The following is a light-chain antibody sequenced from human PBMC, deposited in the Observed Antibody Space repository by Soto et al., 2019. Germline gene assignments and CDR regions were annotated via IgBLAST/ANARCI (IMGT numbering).Light chain of an antibody. CDR2: GNN. Sequence: QSVLTQPPSVSGAPGQRVTISCTGSSSNIGAGYDVHWYQQLPGTAPKLLIYGNNNRPSGVPDRFSGSKSGTSASLAITGLQDEDEADYYCQSYDSSLNNYVFGTGTKVTVL. V-gene: IGLV1-40*01. CDR3: QSYDSSLNNYV. J-gene: IGLJ1*01. CDR1: SSNIGAGYD.